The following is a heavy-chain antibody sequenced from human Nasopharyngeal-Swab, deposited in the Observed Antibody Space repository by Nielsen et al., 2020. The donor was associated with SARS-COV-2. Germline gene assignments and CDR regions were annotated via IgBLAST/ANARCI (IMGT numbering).Heavy chain of an antibody. CDR3: AKAMGSVYDTSGHYNAFDI. Sequence: VRQAPGKGLVWVSGISGGVDSTYYADSVKGRFTISRDNSKNTLYLLMNSLRVEDTAVYYCAKAMGSVYDTSGHYNAFDIWGQGTTVTVSS. D-gene: IGHD3-22*01. V-gene: IGHV3-23*01. J-gene: IGHJ3*02. CDR2: ISGGVDST.